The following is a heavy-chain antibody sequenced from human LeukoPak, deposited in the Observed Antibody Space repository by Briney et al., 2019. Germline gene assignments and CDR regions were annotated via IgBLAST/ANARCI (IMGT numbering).Heavy chain of an antibody. V-gene: IGHV1-58*01. Sequence: SVKVSCKASGFTFTSSAVQWVRQARGQRLEWIGWIVVGSGNTNYAQKVQERITITRDMSTSTAYMELSSLRSEDTAVYYCAADREEQQLARYWFDPWGQGTLVTVSS. J-gene: IGHJ5*02. D-gene: IGHD6-13*01. CDR1: GFTFTSSA. CDR2: IVVGSGNT. CDR3: AADREEQQLARYWFDP.